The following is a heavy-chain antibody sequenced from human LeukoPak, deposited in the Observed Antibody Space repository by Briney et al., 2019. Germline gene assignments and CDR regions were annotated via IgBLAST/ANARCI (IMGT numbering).Heavy chain of an antibody. D-gene: IGHD5-18*01. Sequence: SESLSLTCAVYGGSFSGYYWTWIRQPPGKGLEWIAYVYYSGSTNYNPSLKSRVSISVDTSKNQFSLKLSSVTAADTAVYYCAGGRVWLAFDSWGQGTLLTVSS. CDR2: VYYSGST. CDR3: AGGRVWLAFDS. V-gene: IGHV4-59*01. J-gene: IGHJ4*02. CDR1: GGSFSGYY.